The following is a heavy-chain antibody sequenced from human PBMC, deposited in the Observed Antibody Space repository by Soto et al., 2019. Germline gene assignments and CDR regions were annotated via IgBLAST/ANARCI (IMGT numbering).Heavy chain of an antibody. CDR2: ISGSGGST. V-gene: IGHV3-23*01. J-gene: IGHJ5*02. D-gene: IGHD6-19*01. CDR3: AKDVSSGWYNWFDP. CDR1: VFTVSSYA. Sequence: GSLRISCAASVFTVSSYAMSWVREGPGKGLEWVSAISGSGGSTYYADSVKGRFTISRDNSKNTLYLQMNSLRAEDTAVYYCAKDVSSGWYNWFDPWGQGTLVTVSS.